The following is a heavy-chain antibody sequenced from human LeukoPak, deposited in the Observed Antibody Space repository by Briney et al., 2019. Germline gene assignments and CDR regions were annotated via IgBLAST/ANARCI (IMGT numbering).Heavy chain of an antibody. J-gene: IGHJ4*02. CDR3: ARDQDYYGSGSYEY. Sequence: QPGGSLRLSCAASGFTFSSYWMHWVRQAPGKVLVWVSRINSDGSSTSYADSVKGRFTISRDNAKNTLYLQMNSLRAEDTAVYYCARDQDYYGSGSYEYWGQGTLVTVSS. V-gene: IGHV3-74*01. CDR2: INSDGSST. D-gene: IGHD3-10*01. CDR1: GFTFSSYW.